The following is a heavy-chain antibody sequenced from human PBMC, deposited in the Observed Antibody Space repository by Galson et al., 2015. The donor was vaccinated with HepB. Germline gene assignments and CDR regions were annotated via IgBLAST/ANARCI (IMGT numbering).Heavy chain of an antibody. D-gene: IGHD3-22*01. CDR3: ARDLADYYYDSSGYHHFDY. Sequence: SLRLSCAASGFTFSSYAMHWVRQAPGKGLEWVAVISYDGSNKYYADSVKGRFTISRDNSKNTLYLQMNSLRAEDTAVYYCARDLADYYYDSSGYHHFDYWGQGTLVTVSS. V-gene: IGHV3-30-3*01. CDR2: ISYDGSNK. J-gene: IGHJ4*02. CDR1: GFTFSSYA.